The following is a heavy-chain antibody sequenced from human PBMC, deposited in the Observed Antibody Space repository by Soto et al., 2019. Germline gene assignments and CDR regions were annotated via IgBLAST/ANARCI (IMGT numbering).Heavy chain of an antibody. J-gene: IGHJ4*02. V-gene: IGHV3-11*01. D-gene: IGHD1-1*01. CDR3: ARDRNAAGSDY. Sequence: QVQLVESGGGLVKPGGSLRLSCAASGFTFSDFYMSWIRQAPGKGLEWISYISSGSTNIFYADSVKGRFTVSRDNAKNLVYLQMASLRAEDTAVYYCARDRNAAGSDYWGQGTLVTVSS. CDR1: GFTFSDFY. CDR2: ISSGSTNI.